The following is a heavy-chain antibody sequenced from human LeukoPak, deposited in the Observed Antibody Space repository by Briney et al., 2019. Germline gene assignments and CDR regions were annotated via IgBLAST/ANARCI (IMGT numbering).Heavy chain of an antibody. CDR3: ARDERLEDTAMADY. V-gene: IGHV3-48*01. CDR2: ISSSSSTI. CDR1: GFTFSSYS. Sequence: TGGSLRLSCAASGFTFSSYSMNWVRQAPGKGLEWVSYISSSSSTIYYADSVKGRFTISRDNAKNSLYLQMNSLRAEDTAVYYCARDERLEDTAMADYWGQGTLVTVSS. D-gene: IGHD5-18*01. J-gene: IGHJ4*02.